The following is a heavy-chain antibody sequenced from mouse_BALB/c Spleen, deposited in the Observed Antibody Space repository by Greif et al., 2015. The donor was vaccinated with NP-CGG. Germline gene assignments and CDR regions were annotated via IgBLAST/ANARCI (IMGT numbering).Heavy chain of an antibody. CDR2: ILPGSGST. CDR3: ANYDYDGDYAMDY. J-gene: IGHJ4*01. CDR1: GYTFSSYW. D-gene: IGHD2-4*01. V-gene: IGHV1-9*01. Sequence: QVQLQQSGAELMKPGASVKISCKATGYTFSSYWIEWVKQRPGHGLEWIGEILPGSGSTNYNEKFKGKATFTADTSSNTAYMQLSSLTSEDSAVYYCANYDYDGDYAMDYWGQGTSVTVSS.